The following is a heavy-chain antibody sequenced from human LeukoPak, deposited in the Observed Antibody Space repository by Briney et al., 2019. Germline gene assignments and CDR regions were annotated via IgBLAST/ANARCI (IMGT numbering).Heavy chain of an antibody. J-gene: IGHJ5*02. CDR1: GGSFSGYY. Sequence: SETLSLTCAVYGGSFSGYYWSWIRQPPGKGLEWIGTISYSGSTNYNPSLKSRVTISVDTSKNQFSLKLSSVTAADTAVYYCARASAADDYHWFDPWGQGTLVTVSS. V-gene: IGHV4-34*01. CDR2: ISYSGST. CDR3: ARASAADDYHWFDP. D-gene: IGHD5-12*01.